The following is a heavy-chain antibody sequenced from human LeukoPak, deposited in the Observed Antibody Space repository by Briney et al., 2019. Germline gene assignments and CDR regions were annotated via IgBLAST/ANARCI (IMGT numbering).Heavy chain of an antibody. V-gene: IGHV3-30*04. CDR1: GFTFSSYA. Sequence: GGSLRLSCAASGFTFSSYAMHGVRQSPGKGLEGVAVISYDGSNKYYADSVKGRFTISRDNSKNTLYLQMNSLRAEDTAVYYCARAYYYDSSGLYWGQGTLVTVSS. CDR2: ISYDGSNK. J-gene: IGHJ4*02. CDR3: ARAYYYDSSGLY. D-gene: IGHD3-22*01.